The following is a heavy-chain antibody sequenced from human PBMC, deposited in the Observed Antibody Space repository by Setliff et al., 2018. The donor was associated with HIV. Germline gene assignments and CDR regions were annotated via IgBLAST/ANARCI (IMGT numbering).Heavy chain of an antibody. J-gene: IGHJ5*02. Sequence: LPETLSLTCAVSGGSVSSPSYYWGWIRQPPGKGLEWIGSVYNSGITFKNPSLKSRVSISVDRSGNQFSLRLTSVTAADTAVYYCATCRHRPSNWFDPWGQGTVVTVSS. CDR3: ATCRHRPSNWFDP. CDR2: VYNSGIT. V-gene: IGHV4-39*07. CDR1: GGSVSSPSYY.